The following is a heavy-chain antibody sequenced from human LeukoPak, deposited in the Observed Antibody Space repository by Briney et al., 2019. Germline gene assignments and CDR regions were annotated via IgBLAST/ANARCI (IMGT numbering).Heavy chain of an antibody. J-gene: IGHJ4*02. CDR3: ARQTGSGLFILP. CDR1: GGSISSYY. Sequence: SETLSLTCTVSGGSISSYYWSWIRKPPGKGLEWLGYIYYSGNTYYNASLKSQVSIAIDTSKKQFSLRLTSVTAADTAVYYCARQTGSGLFILPGGQGTLVTVAS. V-gene: IGHV4-59*04. CDR2: IYYSGNT. D-gene: IGHD3/OR15-3a*01.